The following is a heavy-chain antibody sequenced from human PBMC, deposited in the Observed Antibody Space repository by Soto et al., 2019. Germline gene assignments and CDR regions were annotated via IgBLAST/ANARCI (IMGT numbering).Heavy chain of an antibody. CDR1: GGSFNSGDYH. Sequence: PSETLSLTRTVSGGSFNSGDYHWNWIRQSPEKGLEWIGYIYYSGGTYYNPSLKSRLLISVDPSKNQFSLTLSSVTAADTAVYYCAVSSGYSNYFFGAWGPGTLVTVSS. CDR2: IYYSGGT. J-gene: IGHJ4*02. V-gene: IGHV4-30-4*01. D-gene: IGHD3-22*01. CDR3: AVSSGYSNYFFGA.